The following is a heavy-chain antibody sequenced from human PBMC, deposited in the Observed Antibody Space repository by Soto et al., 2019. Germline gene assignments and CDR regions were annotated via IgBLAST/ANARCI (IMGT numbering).Heavy chain of an antibody. CDR1: GFTFSSYW. V-gene: IGHV3-74*01. J-gene: IGHJ4*02. CDR3: VRASFASPPYFDY. CDR2: ISSDESTT. Sequence: EVQLVESGGGLLQPGGSLRLSCAASGFTFSSYWMHWVRQVPGKGLVWVSRISSDESTTNYADSVKGRFTISRDNAKNTLYMQMNSLAAADTAVYFCVRASFASPPYFDYWGQGALVTVSS.